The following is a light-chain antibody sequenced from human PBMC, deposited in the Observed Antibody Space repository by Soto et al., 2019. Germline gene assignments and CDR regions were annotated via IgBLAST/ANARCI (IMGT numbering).Light chain of an antibody. Sequence: QSLLTLPASVSGAPGQSITISCTGTNSDVNYVSWHQQHPGKAPKLMIYEVINRSSGVSTRFSGSKSGNTASLTISGLQAEDEADYYCSSSTSSNTFVFGTGTKVTVL. CDR1: NSDVNY. CDR2: EVI. V-gene: IGLV2-14*01. J-gene: IGLJ1*01. CDR3: SSSTSSNTFV.